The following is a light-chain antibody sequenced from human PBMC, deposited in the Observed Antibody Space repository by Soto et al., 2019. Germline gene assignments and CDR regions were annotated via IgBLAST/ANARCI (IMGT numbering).Light chain of an antibody. V-gene: IGKV1-17*01. Sequence: DIQMTQSPSSLSASVGDRVTITCRASQGISKDLGWYQQKPGKAPKRLIYAASSLQSGVPSRFSGIGSGKEFTRTSRSLQPEDFATYYCLQHNSYPLTFGGGTKVEIQ. CDR1: QGISKD. CDR2: AAS. J-gene: IGKJ4*01. CDR3: LQHNSYPLT.